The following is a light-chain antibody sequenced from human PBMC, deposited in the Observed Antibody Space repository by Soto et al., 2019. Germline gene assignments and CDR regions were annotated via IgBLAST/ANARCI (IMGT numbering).Light chain of an antibody. J-gene: IGKJ1*01. Sequence: ETVLTQSPDTLSLPPGERATLSCRASHGVASNFLAWYQQKAGQAPRLLIYGASTRATGTPVRFSGSGSGTDFTLTISRLEPEDFGVYYCQHYGQTFGPGTKVDIK. CDR3: QHYGQT. CDR1: HGVASNF. CDR2: GAS. V-gene: IGKV3-20*01.